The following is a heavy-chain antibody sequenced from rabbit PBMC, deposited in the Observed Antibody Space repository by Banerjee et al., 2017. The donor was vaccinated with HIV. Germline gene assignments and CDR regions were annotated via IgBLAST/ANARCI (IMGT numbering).Heavy chain of an antibody. Sequence: QEQLVESGGGLFQPGGSLALTCKASGFSFSNKYVMCWVRQAPGKGLEWIACINSSSGSTVYASWAKGRFTISKTSSTTVTLQMTSLTGADTATYFCARDLAAVTGWNFGLWGPGTLVTV. CDR3: ARDLAAVTGWNFGL. V-gene: IGHV1S45*01. CDR2: INSSSGST. CDR1: GFSFSNKYV. J-gene: IGHJ4*01. D-gene: IGHD7-1*01.